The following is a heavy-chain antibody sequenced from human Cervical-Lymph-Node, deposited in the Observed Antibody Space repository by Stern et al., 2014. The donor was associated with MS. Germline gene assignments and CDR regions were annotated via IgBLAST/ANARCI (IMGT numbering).Heavy chain of an antibody. J-gene: IGHJ4*02. CDR1: GYTFIDHS. D-gene: IGHD4-11*01. CDR3: ARQPDYSDFLDF. Sequence: QVQLVQSGAEVKKPGASMTISCKTSGYTFIDHSIHWVRQAPGQRLEWMGWINGGPGTTKYPQKVQGRVSFTRDKAASAAYMDFSSLSPDDTAVYYCARQPDYSDFLDFWGQGTLVTVSS. CDR2: INGGPGTT. V-gene: IGHV1-3*01.